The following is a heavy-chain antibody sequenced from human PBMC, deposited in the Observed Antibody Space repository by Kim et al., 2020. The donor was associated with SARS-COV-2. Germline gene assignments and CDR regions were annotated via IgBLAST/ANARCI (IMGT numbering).Heavy chain of an antibody. CDR3: ARHALRSITMVRGVIGCGMDV. J-gene: IGHJ6*02. V-gene: IGHV4-39*01. D-gene: IGHD3-10*01. Sequence: SETLSLTCTVSGGSISSSSYYWGWIRQPPGKGLEWIGSIYYSGITYYNPSLKSRVTISVDTSKNQFSLKLSSVTAADTAVYYCARHALRSITMVRGVIGCGMDVWGQGTTVTVSS. CDR2: IYYSGIT. CDR1: GGSISSSSYY.